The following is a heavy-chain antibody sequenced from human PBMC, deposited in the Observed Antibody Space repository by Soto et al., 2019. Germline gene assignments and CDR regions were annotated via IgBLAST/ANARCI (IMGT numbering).Heavy chain of an antibody. Sequence: ASVKVSCKASGYTFTSYGISWVRQAPGQGLEWMGWISAYNGNTNYAQKLQGRVTMTTDTSTSTAYMELRSLRSDDTAVYYCARVDTAMVRARSWFDPWGQGTLVTVSS. D-gene: IGHD5-18*01. CDR2: ISAYNGNT. CDR1: GYTFTSYG. CDR3: ARVDTAMVRARSWFDP. V-gene: IGHV1-18*04. J-gene: IGHJ5*02.